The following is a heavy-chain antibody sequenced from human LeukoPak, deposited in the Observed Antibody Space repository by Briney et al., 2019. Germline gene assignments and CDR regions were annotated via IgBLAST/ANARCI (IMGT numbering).Heavy chain of an antibody. CDR3: ARTSGYYPAFDY. Sequence: GGSLRLSCAASGITFSRFWMSWVRQAPGKGLQWVANINQDGSEKHYVDSVKGRFTISRDNAENSLYLQMNSLRAEDTAVYYCARTSGYYPAFDYWGQGTLVTVSS. J-gene: IGHJ4*02. V-gene: IGHV3-7*03. CDR2: INQDGSEK. CDR1: GITFSRFW. D-gene: IGHD3-22*01.